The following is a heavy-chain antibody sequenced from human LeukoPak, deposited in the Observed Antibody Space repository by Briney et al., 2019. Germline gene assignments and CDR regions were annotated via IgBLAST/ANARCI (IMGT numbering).Heavy chain of an antibody. CDR2: IIPIFGTA. V-gene: IGHV1-69*05. CDR3: ARDRCSRTSCYRGDNWFDP. J-gene: IGHJ5*02. Sequence: ASVKVSCKASGGTLSSYAISWVRQAPGQGLEWMGGIIPIFGTANYAQKFQGRVTITTDESTSTAYMELSSLRSEDTAVYYCARDRCSRTSCYRGDNWFDPWGQGTLVTVSS. CDR1: GGTLSSYA. D-gene: IGHD2-2*01.